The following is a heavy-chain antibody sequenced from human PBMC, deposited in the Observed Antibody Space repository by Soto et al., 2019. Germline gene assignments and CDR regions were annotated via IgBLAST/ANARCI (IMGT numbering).Heavy chain of an antibody. J-gene: IGHJ6*02. V-gene: IGHV1-69*01. D-gene: IGHD3-10*01. CDR2: VSPPFRTS. CDR3: ARVLYYGSRSYSPYVMDV. Sequence: QVQLVQSGAEVKKPGSSVKVSCKTSGVSFNNNGIGWVRQAPGHGLEWMGGVSPPFRTSNYARKFQGRISITADASTGTVNMELSSLTSEDTAQYYCARVLYYGSRSYSPYVMDVWGQGTMVTVSS. CDR1: GVSFNNNG.